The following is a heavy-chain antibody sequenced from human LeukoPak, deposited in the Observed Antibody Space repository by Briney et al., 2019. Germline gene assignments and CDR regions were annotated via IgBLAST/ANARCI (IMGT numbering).Heavy chain of an antibody. CDR3: ARAYYDRGPGFGMDV. CDR2: IYYSGST. V-gene: IGHV4-59*01. D-gene: IGHD3-22*01. CDR1: GGSISPYY. J-gene: IGHJ6*02. Sequence: SETLSLTCTVSGGSISPYYWSWIRQPPGQGLEWIGYIYYSGSTNYNPSLKSRVTISVDTSKNQFSLKLSSVTAADTAVYYCARAYYDRGPGFGMDVWGQGTTVTVSS.